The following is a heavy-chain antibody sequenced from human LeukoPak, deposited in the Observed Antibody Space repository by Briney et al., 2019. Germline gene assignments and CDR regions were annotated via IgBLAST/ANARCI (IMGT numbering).Heavy chain of an antibody. CDR3: ARVFGVPHCSGDSCYSALYFQH. D-gene: IGHD2-15*01. Sequence: ASVKVSCKASGYTFTNYDINWVRQAPGQGLEWMGWMNPNSANTGYAQKFQGRVTMTRDTSISTAYMELSSLTSEDTAVYYCARVFGVPHCSGDSCYSALYFQHWGQGTLVTVSS. V-gene: IGHV1-8*01. CDR2: MNPNSANT. CDR1: GYTFTNYD. J-gene: IGHJ1*01.